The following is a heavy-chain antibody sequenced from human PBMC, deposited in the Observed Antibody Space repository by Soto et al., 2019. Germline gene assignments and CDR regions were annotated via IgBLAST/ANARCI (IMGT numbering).Heavy chain of an antibody. Sequence: GGSLRLSCAASGFTFSGSAMHWVRQASGKGLEWVGRIRSKANSYATAYAASVKGRFTISRDDSKNTAYLQMNSLKTEDTAVYYCSRPSYGDYDAFDIWGQGTMVPVSS. J-gene: IGHJ3*02. CDR2: IRSKANSYAT. D-gene: IGHD4-17*01. V-gene: IGHV3-73*01. CDR1: GFTFSGSA. CDR3: SRPSYGDYDAFDI.